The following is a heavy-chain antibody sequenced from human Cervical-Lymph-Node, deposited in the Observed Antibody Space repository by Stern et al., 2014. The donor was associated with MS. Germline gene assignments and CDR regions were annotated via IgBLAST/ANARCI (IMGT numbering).Heavy chain of an antibody. CDR3: ARQRYFDY. J-gene: IGHJ4*02. CDR2: LFPGGSDM. CDR1: GYTFTSYW. V-gene: IGHV5-51*01. Sequence: EVQLVQSGPEVKRPGESLKISCQASGYTFTSYWIGWVRQMPGKGLEWIAILFPGGSDMRYSPSSQGQVTISAEKSSSTAYLKWNNLKASDTAIYYCARQRYFDYWGQGTLVTVSS.